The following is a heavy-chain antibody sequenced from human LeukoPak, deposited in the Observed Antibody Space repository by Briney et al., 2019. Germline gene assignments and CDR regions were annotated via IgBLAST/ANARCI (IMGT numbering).Heavy chain of an antibody. CDR1: GYTFTGYY. J-gene: IGHJ4*02. CDR3: ARALPEYSGYDPGYFDY. Sequence: ASVKVSCKASGYTFTGYYMHWVRQAPGQGLEWMGWINPNSGGTNYAQKFQGRVTMTRDMSTSTVYMELSSLRSEDTAVYYCARALPEYSGYDPGYFDYWGQGTLVTVSS. V-gene: IGHV1-2*02. CDR2: INPNSGGT. D-gene: IGHD5-12*01.